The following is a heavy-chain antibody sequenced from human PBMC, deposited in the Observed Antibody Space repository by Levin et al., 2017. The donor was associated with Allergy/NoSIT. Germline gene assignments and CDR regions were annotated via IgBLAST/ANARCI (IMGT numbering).Heavy chain of an antibody. CDR3: ARRVSPDDYGDSNWFDP. V-gene: IGHV3-30-3*01. D-gene: IGHD4-17*01. Sequence: GESLKISCAASGFTFSSYAMHWVHQAPGKGLEWVAVISYDGSNKYYADSVKGRFTISRDNSKNTLYLQMNSLRAEDTAVYYCARRVSPDDYGDSNWFDPWGQGTLVTVSS. CDR1: GFTFSSYA. CDR2: ISYDGSNK. J-gene: IGHJ5*02.